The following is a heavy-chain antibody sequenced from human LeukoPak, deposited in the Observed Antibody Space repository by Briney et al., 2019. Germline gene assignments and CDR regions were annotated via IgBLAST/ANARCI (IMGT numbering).Heavy chain of an antibody. CDR3: AKAAAAPGFDF. CDR2: ISWNSGSI. D-gene: IGHD6-13*01. V-gene: IGHV3-9*01. J-gene: IGHJ4*02. CDR1: GFIFNNYA. Sequence: GRSLRLSCAGSGFIFNNYAMHWVRQPPGKGLEWVSGISWNSGSIDYADSVKGRFTISRDNAKNSLYLQMNSLRAEDTALYYCAKAAAAPGFDFWGQGTLVTVSS.